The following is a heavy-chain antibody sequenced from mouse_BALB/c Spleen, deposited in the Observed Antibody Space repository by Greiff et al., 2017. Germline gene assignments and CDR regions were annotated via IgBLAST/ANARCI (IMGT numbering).Heavy chain of an antibody. CDR3: ARSQAYVRYYAMDY. CDR1: GFTFTDYY. V-gene: IGHV7-3*02. J-gene: IGHJ4*01. D-gene: IGHD6-5*01. CDR2: IRNKANGYTT. Sequence: EVKLVESGGGLVQPGGSLRLSCATSGFTFTDYYMSWVRQPPGKALEWLGFIRNKANGYTTEYSASVKGRFTISRDNSQSILYLQMNTLRAEDSATYYCARSQAYVRYYAMDYWGQGTSVTVSS.